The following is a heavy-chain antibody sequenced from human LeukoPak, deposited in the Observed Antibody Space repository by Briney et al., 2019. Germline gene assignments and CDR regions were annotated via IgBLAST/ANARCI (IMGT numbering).Heavy chain of an antibody. CDR3: ARAPYYYGMDV. V-gene: IGHV4-61*01. Sequence: SETLSLTCTVSGGSVSSGSYYWSWIRQPPGKGLEWIGYIYYSGSTNYNPSLKSRVTISVDTSKNQFSLKLSSVTAADTAVYYCARAPYYYGMDVWGKGTTVTVSS. CDR2: IYYSGST. CDR1: GGSVSSGSYY. J-gene: IGHJ6*04.